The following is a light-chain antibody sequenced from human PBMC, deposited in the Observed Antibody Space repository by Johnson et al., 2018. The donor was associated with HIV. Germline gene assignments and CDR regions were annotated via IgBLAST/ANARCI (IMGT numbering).Light chain of an antibody. CDR2: ENN. Sequence: QSVLTQPPSVSAAPGQKVTISCSGSSSNIGNNYVSWYQQLPGTAPKLLIYENNKRPSGIPDRFSASKSGTSATLGITGLQTGDEADYYCATWDSSLSGGVCGNGTKVTVL. CDR3: ATWDSSLSGGV. CDR1: SSNIGNNY. J-gene: IGLJ1*01. V-gene: IGLV1-51*02.